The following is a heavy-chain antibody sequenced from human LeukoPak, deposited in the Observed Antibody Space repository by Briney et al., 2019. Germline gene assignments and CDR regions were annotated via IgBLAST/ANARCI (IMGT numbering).Heavy chain of an antibody. V-gene: IGHV4-59*01. J-gene: IGHJ4*02. CDR1: GGSISSYY. D-gene: IGHD2-15*01. CDR3: ARGSCSGGSCYPYYFDY. CDR2: IYYSGST. Sequence: PSETLSLTCTVSGGSISSYYWSWIRQPPGKGLEWIGYIYYSGSTNYNPSLKSRVTISVDTSKNQFSLKLSSVTAADTAVYYCARGSCSGGSCYPYYFDYWGQGTLVTVSS.